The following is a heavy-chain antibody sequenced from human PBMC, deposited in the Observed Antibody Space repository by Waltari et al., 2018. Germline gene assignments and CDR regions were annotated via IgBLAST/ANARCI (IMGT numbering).Heavy chain of an antibody. CDR1: GASISSGSYY. D-gene: IGHD5-18*01. CDR2: IDTSGST. CDR3: ARGLYSYGYQGDY. J-gene: IGHJ4*02. V-gene: IGHV4-61*02. Sequence: QVQLQESGPGLVKPSQTLSLTCTVSGASISSGSYYWNWIRQPAGKGLEWIGRIDTSGSTNYNPSLKSRVTISLDTSKNHFSLKLGSVTAADTAVYYCARGLYSYGYQGDYWGQGNLVTVSS.